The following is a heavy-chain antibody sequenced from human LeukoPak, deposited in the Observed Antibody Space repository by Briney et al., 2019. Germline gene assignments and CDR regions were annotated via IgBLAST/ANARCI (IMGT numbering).Heavy chain of an antibody. D-gene: IGHD4/OR15-4a*01. J-gene: IGHJ6*03. V-gene: IGHV3-23*01. Sequence: PGGSLRLSCAASGFTFSTYAMSWVRQAPGKGLEWLSTIGGGGRDTFYADSVKGRFTVSRDNSKNTLYLQMSSLRAEDTAVYFRAKNRGANYYNYYMDVWGKGTTVTVSS. CDR1: GFTFSTYA. CDR2: IGGGGRDT. CDR3: AKNRGANYYNYYMDV.